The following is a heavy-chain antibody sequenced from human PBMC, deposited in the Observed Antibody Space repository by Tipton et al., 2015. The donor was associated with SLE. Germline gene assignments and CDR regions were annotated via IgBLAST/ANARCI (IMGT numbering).Heavy chain of an antibody. D-gene: IGHD3-10*01. CDR1: GASLSSYY. J-gene: IGHJ6*02. Sequence: TLSLTCTVSGASLSSYYWSWIRQPPGKGLEWIGYIYYSGSTNYNPSLKSRVSISVDTSKNHFSLNLYSVTAADTAVYYCARGSRGVGFDVWGHGTTVIVSS. CDR3: ARGSRGVGFDV. CDR2: IYYSGST. V-gene: IGHV4-59*01.